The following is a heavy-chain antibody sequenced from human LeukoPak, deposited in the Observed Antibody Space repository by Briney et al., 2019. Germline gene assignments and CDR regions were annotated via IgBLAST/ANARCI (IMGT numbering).Heavy chain of an antibody. J-gene: IGHJ4*02. CDR2: INHSGST. D-gene: IGHD2-2*01. CDR3: ARTYCSSTSCHADLYY. V-gene: IGHV4-34*01. Sequence: SETLSLTCAVYGGSFSGYYWSWIRQPPGKGLEWIGEINHSGSTNYNPSLKSRVTISVDTSKNQFSLKLSSVTAADTAVYYCARTYCSSTSCHADLYYWGQGTLVTVSS. CDR1: GGSFSGYY.